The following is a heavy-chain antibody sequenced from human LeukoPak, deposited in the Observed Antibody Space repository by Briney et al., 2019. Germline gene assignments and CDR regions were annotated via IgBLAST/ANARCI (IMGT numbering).Heavy chain of an antibody. CDR1: GGSISSISYY. J-gene: IGHJ4*02. Sequence: SETLSLTCTVSGGSISSISYYWGWIRQPPGKGLEWIVSMYYSGSTYNNPSLKSRVTISVDTSKNQFSLKLSSVTAADTAVYYARATRAARHFDYWGQGTLVTVSS. CDR3: RATRAARHFDY. CDR2: MYYSGST. V-gene: IGHV4-39*07. D-gene: IGHD6-6*01.